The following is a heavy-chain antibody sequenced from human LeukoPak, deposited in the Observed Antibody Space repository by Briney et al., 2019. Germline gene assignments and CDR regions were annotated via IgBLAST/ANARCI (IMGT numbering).Heavy chain of an antibody. Sequence: ASVKVSCKASEYTFSSYSIHWVRQAPGQRLEWMGWISAGKGNTKYSQKLQGRVTMTTDTSTSTAYMELRSLRSDDTAVYYCARPMIGQNTNWFDPWGQGTLVTVS. CDR1: EYTFSSYS. J-gene: IGHJ5*02. V-gene: IGHV1-3*01. D-gene: IGHD3-10*02. CDR3: ARPMIGQNTNWFDP. CDR2: ISAGKGNT.